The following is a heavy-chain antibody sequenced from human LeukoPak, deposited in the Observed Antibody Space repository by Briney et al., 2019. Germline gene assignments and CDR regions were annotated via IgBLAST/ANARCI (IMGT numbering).Heavy chain of an antibody. CDR1: GFTFSSYA. CDR2: ISYDGSNK. Sequence: PGGSLRLSCAASGFTFSSYAMSWVRQAPGKGLEWVAVISYDGSNKYYADSVKGRFTISRDNSKNTLYLQMNSLRAEDTAVYYCAGGSSNSWYGTIDYWGQGTLVTVSS. J-gene: IGHJ4*02. CDR3: AGGSSNSWYGTIDY. D-gene: IGHD6-13*01. V-gene: IGHV3-30-3*01.